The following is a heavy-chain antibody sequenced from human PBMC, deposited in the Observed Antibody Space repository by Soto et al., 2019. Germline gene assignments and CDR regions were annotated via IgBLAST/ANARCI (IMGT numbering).Heavy chain of an antibody. D-gene: IGHD3-3*01. J-gene: IGHJ3*02. CDR3: ARDRVTIFGVVTRNDAFDI. CDR1: GGSISIGDYY. V-gene: IGHV4-30-4*01. CDR2: IYYSGST. Sequence: SETLSLTCTVSGGSISIGDYYLSWIRQPPGKGLEWIGYIYYSGSTYYNPSLKSRVTISVDTSKNQFSLKLSSVTAADTAVYYCARDRVTIFGVVTRNDAFDIWCQGIMVTVSS.